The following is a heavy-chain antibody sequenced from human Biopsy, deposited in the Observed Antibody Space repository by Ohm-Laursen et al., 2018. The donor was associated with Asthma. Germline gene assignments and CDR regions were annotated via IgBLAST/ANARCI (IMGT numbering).Heavy chain of an antibody. Sequence: SLRLSCSASGFVFSQCGMHWVRQGPGKGLEWVALVSSDGHNKYYEDSVKGRLTISRDNSRNRLYLQINRLTVEDSAVYFCASQSGQDYGDSSGFDIWGQGTEVAVSS. CDR1: GFVFSQCG. D-gene: IGHD3-22*01. CDR2: VSSDGHNK. V-gene: IGHV3-30*03. J-gene: IGHJ3*02. CDR3: ASQSGQDYGDSSGFDI.